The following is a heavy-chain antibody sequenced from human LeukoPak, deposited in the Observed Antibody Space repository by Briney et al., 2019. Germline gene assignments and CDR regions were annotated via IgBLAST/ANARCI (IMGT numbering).Heavy chain of an antibody. J-gene: IGHJ4*02. CDR2: IWYDGSNK. CDR3: ARDHSYYDILTGYY. D-gene: IGHD3-9*01. Sequence: GGSLRLSCAASGFTFSSYGIHWVRQAPGKGLEWVAVIWYDGSNKYYADSVKGRFTISRDNSKNTLYLQMNSLRAEDTAVYYCARDHSYYDILTGYYWGQGTLVTVSS. CDR1: GFTFSSYG. V-gene: IGHV3-33*01.